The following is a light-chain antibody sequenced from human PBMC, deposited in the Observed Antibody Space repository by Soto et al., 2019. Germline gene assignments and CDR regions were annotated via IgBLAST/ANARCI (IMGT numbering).Light chain of an antibody. CDR1: SSDVGGYNY. CDR3: SSYTSSSTLYV. V-gene: IGLV2-14*01. J-gene: IGLJ1*01. CDR2: DVS. Sequence: QSALTQPASVSGSPGPASTISCTGTSSDVGGYNYVSWYQQHPGKAPKLMIYDVSNRPSGVSNRFSGSKSGNTASLTISGLQAEDEADYYCSSYTSSSTLYVFGTGTKLTVL.